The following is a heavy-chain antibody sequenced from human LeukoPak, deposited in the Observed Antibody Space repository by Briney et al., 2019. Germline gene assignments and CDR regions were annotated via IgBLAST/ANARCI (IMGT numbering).Heavy chain of an antibody. J-gene: IGHJ4*02. V-gene: IGHV3-15*01. Sequence: PGGSLRLSCAASGFTFSNAWMSWVRQAPGKGLEWVGRIKSKTDGGTTDYATPVKGRFTFSRDDSKSTLYLQMDSLKTEDTGVYYCTTAPDSSDYWGQGTLVTVSS. CDR2: IKSKTDGGTT. CDR1: GFTFSNAW. D-gene: IGHD3-3*01. CDR3: TTAPDSSDY.